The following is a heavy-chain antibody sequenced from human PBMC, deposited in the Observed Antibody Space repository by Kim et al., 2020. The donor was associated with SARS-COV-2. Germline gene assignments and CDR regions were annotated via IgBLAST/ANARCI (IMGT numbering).Heavy chain of an antibody. V-gene: IGHV3-9*01. CDR1: GFTFDNFA. J-gene: IGHJ4*02. D-gene: IGHD2-21*02. CDR2: ISLNGGVI. CDR3: RRDSGVGDCTFDY. Sequence: GGSLRLSCVASGFTFDNFAMNWVRQAAGKGLEWVAGISLNGGVICYADTVKGRFTISRDNAKNSLYLQMNSLRPEDKALYYCRRDSGVGDCTFDYWGQGTLVTVSS.